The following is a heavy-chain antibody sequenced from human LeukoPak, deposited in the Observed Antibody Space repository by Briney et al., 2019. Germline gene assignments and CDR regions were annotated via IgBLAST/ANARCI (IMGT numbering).Heavy chain of an antibody. J-gene: IGHJ3*02. V-gene: IGHV4-59*08. D-gene: IGHD6-19*01. Sequence: PSETLSLACTVSGGSISSYYWSWIRQPPGKGLEWIGYIYYSGSTNYNPSLKSRVTISVDTSKNQFSLKLSSVTAADTAVYYCARQRGAVAGTWGNWDGRAFDIWGQGTMVTVSS. CDR2: IYYSGST. CDR3: ARQRGAVAGTWGNWDGRAFDI. CDR1: GGSISSYY.